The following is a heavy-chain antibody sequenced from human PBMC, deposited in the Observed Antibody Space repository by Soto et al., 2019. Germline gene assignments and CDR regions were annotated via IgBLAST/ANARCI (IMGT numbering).Heavy chain of an antibody. Sequence: SETLSLTCTVSGDSISSYYWSWIRQPPGKGLEWIGYIYYSGSTNYNPSLKGRVTISVDTSKNQFSLKLSSVTAADTAVYYCATRGYSYGYFDYWGQGTLVTVSS. D-gene: IGHD5-18*01. J-gene: IGHJ4*02. CDR3: ATRGYSYGYFDY. V-gene: IGHV4-59*08. CDR2: IYYSGST. CDR1: GDSISSYY.